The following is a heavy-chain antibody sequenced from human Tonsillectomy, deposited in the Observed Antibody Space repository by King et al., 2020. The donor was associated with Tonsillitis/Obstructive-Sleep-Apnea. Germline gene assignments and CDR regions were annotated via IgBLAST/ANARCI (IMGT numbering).Heavy chain of an antibody. Sequence: QVVQSGAEGKKGGDSVKGSCKASGYTFINYGISWVRQAPGQGLEWLGWISPYTGNANYAQKLQGRVTMTTDTSTSTAYMELRSLRSDDTAVYFRARAGRGFDFWSGYYWGQGTLVTVSS. J-gene: IGHJ4*02. D-gene: IGHD3-3*01. CDR2: ISPYTGNA. CDR1: GYTFINYG. CDR3: ARAGRGFDFWSGYY. V-gene: IGHV1-18*01.